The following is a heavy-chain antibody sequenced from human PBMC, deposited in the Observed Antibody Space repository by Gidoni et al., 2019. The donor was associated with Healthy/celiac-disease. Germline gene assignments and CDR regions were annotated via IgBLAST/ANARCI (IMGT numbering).Heavy chain of an antibody. CDR2: IYPGDSDT. CDR3: AKGSGSYYNGAFDI. D-gene: IGHD3-10*01. V-gene: IGHV5-51*01. J-gene: IGHJ3*02. Sequence: WVRQMPGKGLEWMGIIYPGDSDTRYSPSFQGQVTISADKSISTAYLQWSSLKASDTAMYYCAKGSGSYYNGAFDIWGQGTMVTVSS.